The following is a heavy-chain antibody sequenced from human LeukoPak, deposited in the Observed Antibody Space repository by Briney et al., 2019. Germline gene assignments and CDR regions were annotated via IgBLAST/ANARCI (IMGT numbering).Heavy chain of an antibody. V-gene: IGHV3-74*01. CDR1: GFTFSSYW. Sequence: GGSLRLSCAASGFTFSSYWMHWVRQAPGKGLVWVSRINSDGSSTSYADSVKGRFTISRDNAKNTLYLQMNSLRAEDTAVYYCARDRVYCGGDCSPYYYYGMDVWGQGTTVTVSS. D-gene: IGHD2-21*02. CDR2: INSDGSST. CDR3: ARDRVYCGGDCSPYYYYGMDV. J-gene: IGHJ6*02.